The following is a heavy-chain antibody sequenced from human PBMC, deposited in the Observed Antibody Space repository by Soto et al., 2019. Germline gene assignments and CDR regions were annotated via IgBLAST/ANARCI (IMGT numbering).Heavy chain of an antibody. J-gene: IGHJ5*02. CDR2: IFSNDEK. V-gene: IGHV2-26*01. D-gene: IGHD3-3*01. CDR3: VGVLFSGAYNSFEP. Sequence: SGPTLVNPTETLTLTCTVSGFSLTNARMGVTWIRQPPGNALEWLAHIFSNDEKSYSTSLKSRLTISKDPSKSQVVLTMTNMDPLDTATYYCVGVLFSGAYNSFEPWGHGTLVTVSS. CDR1: GFSLTNARMG.